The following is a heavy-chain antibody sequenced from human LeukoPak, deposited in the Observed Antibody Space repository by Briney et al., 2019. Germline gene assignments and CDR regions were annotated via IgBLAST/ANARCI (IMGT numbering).Heavy chain of an antibody. CDR3: ARHYRDY. J-gene: IGHJ4*02. CDR1: GYSFSDYY. Sequence: GASVKVSCKASGYSFSDYYMHWVRQAPGQGLEWMGWINPDSGGTKYAQKFQGRVTMTRDTSISTAYMELNRLRSGDTAVYYCARHYRDYWGQGALVTVSS. CDR2: INPDSGGT. D-gene: IGHD1-14*01. V-gene: IGHV1-2*02.